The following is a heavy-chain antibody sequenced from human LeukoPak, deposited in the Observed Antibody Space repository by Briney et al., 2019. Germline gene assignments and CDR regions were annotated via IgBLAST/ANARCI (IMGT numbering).Heavy chain of an antibody. CDR1: GFTFSSYD. J-gene: IGHJ4*02. CDR2: ISSSGSTI. CDR3: ARSWLAVAGPEY. D-gene: IGHD6-19*01. V-gene: IGHV3-48*03. Sequence: GGSPRLSCAASGFTFSSYDMNWVRQAPGKGLEWLSYISSSGSTIYYADSVKGRFTISRDNAKNSVYLQMNSLRAEDTAVYYCARSWLAVAGPEYWGQGTLVTVSS.